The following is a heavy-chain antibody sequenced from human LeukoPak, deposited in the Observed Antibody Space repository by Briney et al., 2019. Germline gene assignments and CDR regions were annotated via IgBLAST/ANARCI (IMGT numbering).Heavy chain of an antibody. CDR2: IRIDGSNK. J-gene: IGHJ6*03. V-gene: IGHV3-30*02. CDR1: GFTFHDYG. D-gene: IGHD6-13*01. CDR3: ARGERSSWPLYYYYYYMDV. Sequence: GDSLRLSCAASGFTFHDYGMHWVRQAPGKGLEWVAFIRIDGSNKYYTDSVKGRFTISRDNSKNTLYLQMNSLRSEDTAVYYCARGERSSWPLYYYYYYMDVWGKGTTVTISS.